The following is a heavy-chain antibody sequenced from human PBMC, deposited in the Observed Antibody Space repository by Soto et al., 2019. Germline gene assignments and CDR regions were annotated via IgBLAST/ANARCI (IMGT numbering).Heavy chain of an antibody. CDR3: ATYQENNYFYYGMDV. V-gene: IGHV1-8*01. D-gene: IGHD2-2*01. Sequence: ASVNVSCKASGYTFTSYDINWVRRATGQGLELMGWMNPNSGNTGYAQNFQGRVTMTRNTSISTAYMELSSLRSEDTAVYYCATYQENNYFYYGMDVWGQGTTVTVSS. CDR2: MNPNSGNT. CDR1: GYTFTSYD. J-gene: IGHJ6*02.